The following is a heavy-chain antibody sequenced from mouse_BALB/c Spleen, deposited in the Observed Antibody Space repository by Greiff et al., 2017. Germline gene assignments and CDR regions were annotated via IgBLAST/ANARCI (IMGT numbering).Heavy chain of an antibody. J-gene: IGHJ3*01. D-gene: IGHD2-3*01. Sequence: QVQLKESGAELVRPGSSVKISCKASGYAFSSYWMNWVKQRPGQGLEWIGQIYPGDGDTNYNGKFKGKATLTADKSSSTAYMQLSSLTSEDSAVYFCARSGDGLAYWGQGTLVTVSA. CDR3: ARSGDGLAY. CDR2: IYPGDGDT. CDR1: GYAFSSYW. V-gene: IGHV1-80*01.